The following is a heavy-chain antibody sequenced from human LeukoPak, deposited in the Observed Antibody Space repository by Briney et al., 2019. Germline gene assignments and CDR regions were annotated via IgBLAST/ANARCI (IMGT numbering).Heavy chain of an antibody. D-gene: IGHD3-3*01. Sequence: GGSLRLSCAASGFTFDDYGMSWVRQAPGKGLEWVSGINWNGGSTGYADPVKGRFTISRDNAKNSLYLQMNSLRAEDTALYHCARDRGLRFLERDAFDIWGQGTMVTVSS. J-gene: IGHJ3*02. CDR2: INWNGGST. V-gene: IGHV3-20*01. CDR3: ARDRGLRFLERDAFDI. CDR1: GFTFDDYG.